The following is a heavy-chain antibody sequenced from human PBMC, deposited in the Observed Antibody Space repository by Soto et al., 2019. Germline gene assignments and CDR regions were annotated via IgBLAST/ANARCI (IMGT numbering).Heavy chain of an antibody. CDR2: IYYSGST. V-gene: IGHV4-59*01. D-gene: IGHD4-17*01. CDR1: GGSISSYY. CDR3: ARGLTTVTTCWFDP. Sequence: SETLSLTCTDSGGSISSYYWSWIRQPPGKGLEWIGYIYYSGSTNYNPSLKSRVTISVDTSKNQFSLKLSSVTAADTAVYYCARGLTTVTTCWFDPWGQGTLVSVSS. J-gene: IGHJ5*02.